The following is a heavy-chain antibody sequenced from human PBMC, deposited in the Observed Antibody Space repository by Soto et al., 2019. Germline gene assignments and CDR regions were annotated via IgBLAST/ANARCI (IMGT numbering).Heavy chain of an antibody. CDR1: EFAFSSYW. J-gene: IGHJ3*02. V-gene: IGHV3-7*05. Sequence: EVQLVESGGGLVQPGGSLTLSCAASEFAFSSYWMTWVRQAPGKGLEWVANIRKDGSQRSYLDSVRGRFTISRDNSKNSLYLRMNSLRAEDTAVYFCARDVSPGSSGLYFDAFDIWGQGTMVTVSS. CDR3: ARDVSPGSSGLYFDAFDI. CDR2: IRKDGSQR. D-gene: IGHD6-25*01.